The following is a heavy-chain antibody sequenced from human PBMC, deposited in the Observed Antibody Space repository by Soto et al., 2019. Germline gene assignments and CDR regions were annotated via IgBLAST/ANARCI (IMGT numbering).Heavy chain of an antibody. CDR3: ARDPEFYGYYDSMGPFDY. Sequence: QVQLVESGGGLGKPGGSLRLSCAASGFTFSDYYMSWIRQAPGKGLEWVSYFTNSSSYTNYADSVKGRFTISRDNAKNSLYLQMNSLRAEDTAVYYCARDPEFYGYYDSMGPFDYWGQGTLVTVSS. D-gene: IGHD3-22*01. CDR1: GFTFSDYY. CDR2: FTNSSSYT. V-gene: IGHV3-11*06. J-gene: IGHJ4*02.